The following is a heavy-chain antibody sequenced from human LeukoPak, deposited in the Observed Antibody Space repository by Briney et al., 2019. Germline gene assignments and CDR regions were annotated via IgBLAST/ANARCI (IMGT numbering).Heavy chain of an antibody. CDR1: GGSISSYY. D-gene: IGHD3-22*01. V-gene: IGHV4-59*01. Sequence: PSETRSLTCTVSGGSISSYYWSWIRQPPGKGLEWIGYIYYSGSTNYNPSLKSRVTISVDTSKNQFSLKLSSVTAADTAVYYCARVPMYYYDSSDYRPWWYFDLWGRGTLVTVSS. J-gene: IGHJ2*01. CDR3: ARVPMYYYDSSDYRPWWYFDL. CDR2: IYYSGST.